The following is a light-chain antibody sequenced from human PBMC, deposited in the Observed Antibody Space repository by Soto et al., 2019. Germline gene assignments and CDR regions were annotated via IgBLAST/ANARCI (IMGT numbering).Light chain of an antibody. Sequence: EFVLTQSPGTLSLSPGERATLSCRASQSLANSFIAWYQQKPGQAPRLLIYDTSTRATGIPDRFSGSGSGTEFTLTISSLQSEDFAVYYCQKYSNWPPITFGQGTRLEIK. J-gene: IGKJ5*01. CDR2: DTS. CDR3: QKYSNWPPIT. CDR1: QSLANSF. V-gene: IGKV3-15*01.